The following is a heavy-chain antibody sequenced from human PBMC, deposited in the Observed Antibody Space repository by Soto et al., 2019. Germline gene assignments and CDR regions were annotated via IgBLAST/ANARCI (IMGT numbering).Heavy chain of an antibody. V-gene: IGHV4-34*12. D-gene: IGHD5-12*01. CDR1: GGSFSVYY. CDR2: VVHGGST. CDR3: ARKGLRGGYDY. Sequence: QVQLQQWGAGLLKPSETLSLTCAAYGGSFSVYYWSWIRQPPGKGLEWIGEVVHGGSTNFNPSLTSRLNISVDTSKNQVSLKLSSVTAADTAVYYCARKGLRGGYDYWGQGTLVTVSS. J-gene: IGHJ4*02.